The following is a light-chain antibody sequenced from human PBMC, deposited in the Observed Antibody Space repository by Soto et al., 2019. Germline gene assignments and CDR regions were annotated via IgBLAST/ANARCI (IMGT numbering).Light chain of an antibody. CDR1: SDYSTYA. Sequence: QLVLTQSPSASASLGASVKLTCTLSSDYSTYAVAWHQQQPEKGPRYLMRLNSDGIHSKGDGIPDRFSGSSSGAERYLTSSSLQSEDEADYYCQTWGTGIRVVFGGGTKLTVL. CDR2: LNSDGIH. V-gene: IGLV4-69*01. CDR3: QTWGTGIRVV. J-gene: IGLJ2*01.